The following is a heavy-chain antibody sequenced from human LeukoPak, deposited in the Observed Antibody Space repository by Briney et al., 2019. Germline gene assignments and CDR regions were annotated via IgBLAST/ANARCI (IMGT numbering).Heavy chain of an antibody. CDR1: SFTFSNYG. J-gene: IGHJ6*02. CDR3: AKDRGSYYYDIDV. D-gene: IGHD2-15*01. Sequence: PGGSLRLSCAPSSFTFSNYGMHWVRQAPGGGLEWVALIWFDGSDKYYADSVKGRFTISRDNSNNTLYLQMSSLSAEDTAVYYCAKDRGSYYYDIDVWGQGTTVTVS. CDR2: IWFDGSDK. V-gene: IGHV3-30*02.